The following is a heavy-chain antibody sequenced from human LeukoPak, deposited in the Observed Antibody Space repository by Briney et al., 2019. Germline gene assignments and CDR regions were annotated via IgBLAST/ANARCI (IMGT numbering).Heavy chain of an antibody. Sequence: GGSLRLSCAASGFTFSSYAMHWVRQAPGKGLEWVTIISYDGSNKYYADSVKGRFTISRDNSKNTLYLQMNSLRAEDTAVYYCARGSHSAYDQFSGSYYNTYYFDYWGQGTLVTVSS. D-gene: IGHD3-10*01. J-gene: IGHJ4*02. V-gene: IGHV3-30-3*01. CDR2: ISYDGSNK. CDR1: GFTFSSYA. CDR3: ARGSHSAYDQFSGSYYNTYYFDY.